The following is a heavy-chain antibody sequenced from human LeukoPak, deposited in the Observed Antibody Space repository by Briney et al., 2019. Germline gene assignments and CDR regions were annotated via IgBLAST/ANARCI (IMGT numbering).Heavy chain of an antibody. CDR1: GYTFTSYG. CDR2: ISAYNGNT. D-gene: IGHD1-14*01. Sequence: ASVKLSCKASGYTFTSYGISWVRQAPGQGLEWMGWISAYNGNTRYAQKLQGRVTMTTDTSTSTAYMELRSLRSEDTAVYYCATGRLAPRYYYYMDVWGKGTTVTISS. V-gene: IGHV1-18*01. J-gene: IGHJ6*03. CDR3: ATGRLAPRYYYYMDV.